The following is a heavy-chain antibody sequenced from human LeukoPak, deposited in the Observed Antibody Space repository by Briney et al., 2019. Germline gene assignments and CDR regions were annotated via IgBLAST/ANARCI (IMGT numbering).Heavy chain of an antibody. V-gene: IGHV3-23*01. CDR1: GFTFSSYA. J-gene: IGHJ4*02. Sequence: GGSLRLSCAASGFTFSSYAMSWVRQAPGKGLEWVSAISGSGCSTYYADSVKGRFTISRDNSKNTLYLQMNSLRAEDTAVYYCAKDRRCSGGSCYIYDYWGQGTLVTVSS. D-gene: IGHD2-15*01. CDR2: ISGSGCST. CDR3: AKDRRCSGGSCYIYDY.